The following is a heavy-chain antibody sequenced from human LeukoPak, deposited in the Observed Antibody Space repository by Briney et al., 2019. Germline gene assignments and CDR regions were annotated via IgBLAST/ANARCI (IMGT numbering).Heavy chain of an antibody. V-gene: IGHV4-39*01. D-gene: IGHD2-2*01. CDR1: GGSISSSNFY. J-gene: IGHJ1*01. CDR3: ARVVPAAPEYFQY. CDR2: IYYSGST. Sequence: SETLSLTCTVSGGSISSSNFYWGWIRQPPGKGLEWIGNIYYSGSTYYNPSLKSRVTISVDTSKNQFSLKLSSVIAADTAVYYCARVVPAAPEYFQYWGQGTLVTVSS.